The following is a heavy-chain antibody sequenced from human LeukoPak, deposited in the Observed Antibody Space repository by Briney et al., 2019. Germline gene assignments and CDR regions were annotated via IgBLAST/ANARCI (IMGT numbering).Heavy chain of an antibody. V-gene: IGHV3-66*01. D-gene: IGHD6-19*01. CDR2: VYSGGLT. J-gene: IGHJ6*02. CDR3: VRDRWPGLGDF. CDR1: GFTVSDNY. Sequence: GGSLRLSCAASGFTVSDNYMSWVRQAPGKGLEWVSTVYSGGLTYHADPVKGRFTISRDNSKSTLYLQMSSLRAEDTAVYYCVRDRWPGLGDFWGQGTTVTVSS.